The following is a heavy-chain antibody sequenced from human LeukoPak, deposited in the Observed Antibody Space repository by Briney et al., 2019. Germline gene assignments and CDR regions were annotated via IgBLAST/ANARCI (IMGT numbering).Heavy chain of an antibody. CDR2: IYYTGNT. CDR3: SRLLAAAGNNWFDP. V-gene: IGHV4-39*07. CDR1: GGSISSSSHY. Sequence: SETLSLTWTVSGGSISSSSHYWGWIRQPPGKGMEWIAYIYYTGNTYFNPSLKSRVTISVDTSKNQCSLKLSSVTAADTAVYYCSRLLAAAGNNWFDPWGQGTLVTVSS. J-gene: IGHJ5*02. D-gene: IGHD6-13*01.